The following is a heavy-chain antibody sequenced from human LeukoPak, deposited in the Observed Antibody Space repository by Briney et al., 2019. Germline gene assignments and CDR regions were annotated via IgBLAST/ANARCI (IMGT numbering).Heavy chain of an antibody. CDR1: GFTFSNAW. CDR3: TTVVPGYYDSSGYYFTY. V-gene: IGHV3-15*01. CDR2: IKSKTDGGTT. Sequence: GGSLRLSCAASGFTFSNAWMSWVRQAPGKGLEWVGRIKSKTDGGTTDYAAPVKGRFTISRDDSKNTLYLQMNSLKTEETAVYYCTTVVPGYYDSSGYYFTYWGQGTLVTVSS. D-gene: IGHD3-22*01. J-gene: IGHJ4*02.